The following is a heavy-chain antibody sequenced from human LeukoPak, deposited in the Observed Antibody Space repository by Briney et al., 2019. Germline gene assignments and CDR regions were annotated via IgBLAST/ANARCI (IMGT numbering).Heavy chain of an antibody. CDR1: GGSFSGYY. D-gene: IGHD2-21*02. CDR3: ARGRYGGNFYY. V-gene: IGHV4-34*09. Sequence: KTSETLSLTCAVYGGSFSGYYWSWIRQPPGKGLEWIGEINHSGSTYYNPSLKSRVTISVDTSKNQFSLKLSSVTAADTAVYYCARGRYGGNFYYWGQGTLVTVSS. J-gene: IGHJ4*02. CDR2: INHSGST.